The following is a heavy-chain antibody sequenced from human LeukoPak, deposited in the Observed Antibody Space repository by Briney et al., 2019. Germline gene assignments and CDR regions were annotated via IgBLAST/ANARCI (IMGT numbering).Heavy chain of an antibody. CDR2: INSDGSST. CDR3: STGSGHAFDI. J-gene: IGHJ3*02. D-gene: IGHD3-10*01. CDR1: GFTFSSYW. V-gene: IGHV3-74*01. Sequence: WGSLTLTCAASGFTFSSYWMHWVRQRPGKGLVWVSRINSDGSSTNYADPVKGRFTISRDTANNTLYVQMNSLRAEDTAVYYSSTGSGHAFDIWGRGTMGTVSS.